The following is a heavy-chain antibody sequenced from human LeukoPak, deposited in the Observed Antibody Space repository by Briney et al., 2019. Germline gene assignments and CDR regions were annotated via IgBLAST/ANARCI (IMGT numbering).Heavy chain of an antibody. D-gene: IGHD4-11*01. V-gene: IGHV1-69*05. J-gene: IGHJ4*02. CDR3: ARGPPMTTVSGYFDY. CDR2: IIPIFGTA. Sequence: SVTVSCKASGGTFSSYAISWVRQAPGQGLEWMGGIIPIFGTANYAQKFQGRVTITTDESTSTAYMELSSLRSEDTAVYYCARGPPMTTVSGYFDYWGQGTLDTVSS. CDR1: GGTFSSYA.